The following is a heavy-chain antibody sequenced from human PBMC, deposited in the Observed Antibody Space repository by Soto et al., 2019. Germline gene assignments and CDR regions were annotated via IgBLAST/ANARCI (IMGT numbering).Heavy chain of an antibody. CDR1: GGSISSGGYY. CDR3: ARDIGTYYYDSSGYYYENWFDP. J-gene: IGHJ5*02. D-gene: IGHD3-22*01. Sequence: PSETLSLTCTVSGGSISSGGYYWSWIRQHPGKGLEWIGYIYYSGSTYYNPSLKRRVTISVDTSKNQFSLKLSSVTAADTAVYYCARDIGTYYYDSSGYYYENWFDPWGQGTLVTVSS. V-gene: IGHV4-31*03. CDR2: IYYSGST.